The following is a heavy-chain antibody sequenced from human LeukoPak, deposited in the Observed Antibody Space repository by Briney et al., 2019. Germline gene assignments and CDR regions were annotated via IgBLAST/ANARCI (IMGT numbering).Heavy chain of an antibody. CDR2: ISAYNGNT. V-gene: IGHV1-18*01. J-gene: IGHJ4*02. Sequence: ASVKVSCKASGYTFNSYGISWVRQAPGQGLEWMGWISAYNGNTNYAQKLQGRVTMTTDTSTSTASMELRSLRSDDTAVYYCARDVWFGERNFDYWGQGTLVTVSS. CDR3: ARDVWFGERNFDY. D-gene: IGHD3-10*01. CDR1: GYTFNSYG.